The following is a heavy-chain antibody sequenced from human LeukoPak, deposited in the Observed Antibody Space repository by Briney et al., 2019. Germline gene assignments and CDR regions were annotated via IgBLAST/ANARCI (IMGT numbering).Heavy chain of an antibody. CDR1: GFTFSSYW. V-gene: IGHV3-7*03. J-gene: IGHJ4*02. CDR3: ARRYFDY. Sequence: GGSLRLSCVASGFTFSSYWMSWVRQAPGKGLEWVANIKQDGNEKYYVDSVKGRFTIFRDNAKNSLYLQMNSLRAEDTAVYYCARRYFDYWGQGTLVTVSS. CDR2: IKQDGNEK.